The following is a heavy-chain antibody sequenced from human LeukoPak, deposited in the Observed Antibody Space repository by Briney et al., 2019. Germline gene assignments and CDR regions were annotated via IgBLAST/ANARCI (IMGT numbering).Heavy chain of an antibody. CDR1: GVSISIGGYY. D-gene: IGHD4-11*01. Sequence: SETLSLTCTVSGVSISIGGYYWSWIRQHPGKGLEWIGYIYYSGSTYYNPSLKSRLTISLDTSSNQFSLKLNSVTAADTAVYYCARGPVRDYRNYWGQGTLVTVSS. CDR2: IYYSGST. V-gene: IGHV4-31*03. CDR3: ARGPVRDYRNY. J-gene: IGHJ4*02.